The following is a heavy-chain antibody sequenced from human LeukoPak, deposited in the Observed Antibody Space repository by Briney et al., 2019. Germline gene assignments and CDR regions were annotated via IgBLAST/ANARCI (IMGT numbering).Heavy chain of an antibody. D-gene: IGHD3-22*01. CDR1: GFTFSSYN. J-gene: IGHJ4*02. CDR2: ISRSTSYI. V-gene: IGHV3-21*01. Sequence: GGSLRLSCAASGFTFSSYNMNWVRQAPGKGLEWVSSISRSTSYIYYADSVKGRFTISRDNAKTSLYLQMNRLRAEDTAVYYCARDLEAGLYYDSSFGYWGQGTLVIVSS. CDR3: ARDLEAGLYYDSSFGY.